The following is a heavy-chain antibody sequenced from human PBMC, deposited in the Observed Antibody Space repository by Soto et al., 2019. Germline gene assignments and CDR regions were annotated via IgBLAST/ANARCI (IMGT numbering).Heavy chain of an antibody. Sequence: ETLSLTCTVSGGSVSSGSYYWSWVRQAPGKGLEWVANIKQDGSEKYYADSVKGRFTISRDNAKNSLYLQMNSLRAEDTAVYYCAREGVAAAGRGDIYYYGMDVWGQGTTVTVSS. J-gene: IGHJ6*02. CDR2: IKQDGSEK. D-gene: IGHD6-13*01. CDR3: AREGVAAAGRGDIYYYGMDV. CDR1: GGSVSSGSYY. V-gene: IGHV3-7*01.